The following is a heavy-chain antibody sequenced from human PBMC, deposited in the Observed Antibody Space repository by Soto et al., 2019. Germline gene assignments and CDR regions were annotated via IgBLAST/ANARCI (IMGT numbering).Heavy chain of an antibody. CDR1: GDSVSSNSAA. J-gene: IGHJ4*02. D-gene: IGHD4-17*01. CDR3: AKSQVGLFTVTNFDY. V-gene: IGHV6-1*01. CDR2: TYYRSKWYN. Sequence: SQTLSLTCAISGDSVSSNSAAWNWIRQSPSRGLEWLGRTYYRSKWYNDYAVSVKSRITMNPDTSKNQFSLQLNTVTPEATAVYYCAKSQVGLFTVTNFDYWGQGTLVTVSS.